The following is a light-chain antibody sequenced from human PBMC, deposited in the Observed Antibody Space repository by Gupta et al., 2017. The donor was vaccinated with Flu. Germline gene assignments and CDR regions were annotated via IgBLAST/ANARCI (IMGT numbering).Light chain of an antibody. CDR3: QQRDRSPIT. V-gene: IGKV1-39*01. J-gene: IGKJ4*01. CDR2: GAI. CDR1: QSVTDF. Sequence: DIQMTQSPPSLYASVGDRVTITCRTSQSVTDFLNWYQQKPGKAPRLLIFGAITLHSGVPSRFSGGGSGTDFSLTITNLQPEDFATYYCQQRDRSPITFGGGTKVEIK.